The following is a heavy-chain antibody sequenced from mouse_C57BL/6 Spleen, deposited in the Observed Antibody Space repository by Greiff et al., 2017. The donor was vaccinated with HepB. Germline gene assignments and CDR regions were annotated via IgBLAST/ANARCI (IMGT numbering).Heavy chain of an antibody. J-gene: IGHJ4*01. D-gene: IGHD2-3*01. CDR2: IHPNSGST. V-gene: IGHV1-64*01. Sequence: QVQLQQPGPELVKPGASVKLSCKASGYTFTSYWMHWVKQRPGQGLEWIGMIHPNSGSTNYNEKFKSKATLTVDKSSSTAYMQLSSLTSEDSAVYYCARSGWLLSYAMDYWGQGTSVTVSS. CDR3: ARSGWLLSYAMDY. CDR1: GYTFTSYW.